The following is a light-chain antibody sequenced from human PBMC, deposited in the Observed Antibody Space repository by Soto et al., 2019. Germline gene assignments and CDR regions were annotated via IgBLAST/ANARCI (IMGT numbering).Light chain of an antibody. J-gene: IGKJ3*01. V-gene: IGKV1-39*01. Sequence: IQMTQSPSSLSASVGDRVTITCRASQNISSYLNWYQQKPGKAPKLLIYAASNLQSGVPSRFSGSGSGTDFTLTISSLQPEDFATYYCQQSYSTPFTFGPGTKVDIK. CDR1: QNISSY. CDR2: AAS. CDR3: QQSYSTPFT.